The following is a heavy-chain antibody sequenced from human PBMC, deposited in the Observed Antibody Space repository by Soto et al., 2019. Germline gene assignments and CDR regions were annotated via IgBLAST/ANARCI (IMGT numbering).Heavy chain of an antibody. J-gene: IGHJ4*02. CDR1: GGSISSYY. CDR2: VLYSGST. V-gene: IGHV4-59*01. D-gene: IGHD4-17*01. Sequence: SETLSLTCTVSGGSISSYYWSWIRQPPGKGLEWIGSVLYSGSTNYNPSLKTRVTISLDMSKNQFSLNLRSVTAADTAMYYCARAPAGDYGGYFDSWGQGIQVTVSS. CDR3: ARAPAGDYGGYFDS.